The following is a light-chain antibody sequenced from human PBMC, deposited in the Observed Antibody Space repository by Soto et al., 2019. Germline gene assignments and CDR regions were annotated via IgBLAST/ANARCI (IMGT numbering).Light chain of an antibody. V-gene: IGKV1-39*01. Sequence: DIQMTQSPSSVSASVGDRLTITFRASQSIGNHVSWYRKKPGKPPDLLIYAASSVHGGVASRFSGSGSGTDFTLTISSLQPEDFATFYCQQSCSSGTFGQGTKVDI. CDR1: QSIGNH. J-gene: IGKJ1*01. CDR2: AAS. CDR3: QQSCSSGT.